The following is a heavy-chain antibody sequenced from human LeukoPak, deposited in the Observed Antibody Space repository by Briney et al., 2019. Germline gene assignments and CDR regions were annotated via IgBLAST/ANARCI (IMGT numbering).Heavy chain of an antibody. D-gene: IGHD2-15*01. J-gene: IGHJ4*02. CDR1: GGSISSYH. CDR3: AGHYCNGGNCYSFDY. Sequence: SETLSLTCTVSGGSISSYHWSWIRQPPGKGLEWIGYIYYTGSTNYNPSLKSRVTISVDTSKNQFSLKLSSMTAADTAIYYCAGHYCNGGNCYSFDYWGQGTLVTVSS. CDR2: IYYTGST. V-gene: IGHV4-59*08.